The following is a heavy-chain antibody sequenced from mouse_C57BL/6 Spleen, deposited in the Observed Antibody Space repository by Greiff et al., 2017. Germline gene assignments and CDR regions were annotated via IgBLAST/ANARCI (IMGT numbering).Heavy chain of an antibody. J-gene: IGHJ3*01. Sequence: VQLQQPGAELVKPGASVKMSCKASGYTFTSYWITWVKQRPGQGLEWIGDIYPGSGSTNYNEKFKSKATLTVDTASSTAYMQLSSLTSEDSAVYYCARRGDYYGSSSGFAYWGQGTLVTVSA. CDR1: GYTFTSYW. CDR3: ARRGDYYGSSSGFAY. V-gene: IGHV1-55*01. D-gene: IGHD1-1*01. CDR2: IYPGSGST.